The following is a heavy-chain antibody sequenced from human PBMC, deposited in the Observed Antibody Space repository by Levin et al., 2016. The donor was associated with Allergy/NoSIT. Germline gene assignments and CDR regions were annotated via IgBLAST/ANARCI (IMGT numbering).Heavy chain of an antibody. J-gene: IGHJ4*02. CDR2: INPNSGGT. Sequence: ASVKVSCKASGYTFTGYYMHWVRQAPGQGLEWMGWINPNSGGTNYAQKFQGRVTMTRDTSISTAYMELSRLRSDDTAVYYCARDQTMGTVNLDYWGQGTLVTVSS. CDR1: GYTFTGYY. CDR3: ARDQTMGTVNLDY. V-gene: IGHV1-2*02. D-gene: IGHD4-11*01.